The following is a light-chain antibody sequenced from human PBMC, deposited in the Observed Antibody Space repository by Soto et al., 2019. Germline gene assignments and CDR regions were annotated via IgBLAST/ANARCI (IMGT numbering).Light chain of an antibody. CDR1: SSDVGAYNY. CDR3: SSYAGSKNPYV. Sequence: QSVLTQPASVSGSPGQSITISCTGTSSDVGAYNYVSWYQQYPGRAPKVIIFEVRKRPSGVSTRFSGSKSGDTASLTISGLQAEDEADYYCSSYAGSKNPYVFGTGTKVTVL. J-gene: IGLJ1*01. CDR2: EVR. V-gene: IGLV2-14*01.